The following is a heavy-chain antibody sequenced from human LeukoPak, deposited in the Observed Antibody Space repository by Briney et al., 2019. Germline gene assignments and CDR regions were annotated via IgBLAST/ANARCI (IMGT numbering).Heavy chain of an antibody. J-gene: IGHJ4*02. D-gene: IGHD3-10*01. Sequence: GGSLRLSCQAPGFSFNDYIMSWVRKAPGKGLEWIAFIRSSHHGATREYDASVKGRFSISRDDYKNIAYLQMDSLKTEDTGVYFCTRDRGGRWFGELLGFDNWGQGTLVTVSS. CDR2: IRSSHHGATR. V-gene: IGHV3-49*04. CDR1: GFSFNDYI. CDR3: TRDRGGRWFGELLGFDN.